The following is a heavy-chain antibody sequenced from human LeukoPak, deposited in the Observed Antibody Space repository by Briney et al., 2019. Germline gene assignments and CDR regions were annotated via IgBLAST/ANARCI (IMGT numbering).Heavy chain of an antibody. Sequence: PGGSLRLSCAASGFTVSSNYMSWVRQAPGKGLEWVSVIYSGGSTYYADSVKGRFTISRDNSKNTLYLQMNSLRAEDTAVYYCASLKWLGELSWYDPWAQGTLGTLSS. CDR1: GFTVSSNY. D-gene: IGHD3-10*01. V-gene: IGHV3-66*02. J-gene: IGHJ5*02. CDR2: IYSGGST. CDR3: ASLKWLGELSWYDP.